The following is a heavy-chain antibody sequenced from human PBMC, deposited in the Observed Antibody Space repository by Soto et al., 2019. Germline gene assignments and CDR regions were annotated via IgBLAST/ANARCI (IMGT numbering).Heavy chain of an antibody. CDR3: ARVHSVDFWSGYYDYYYYGMDV. D-gene: IGHD3-3*01. V-gene: IGHV1-18*01. Sequence: QVQLVQSGAEVKKPGASVKVSCKASGYTFTSYGISWVRQAPGQGLEWMGWISAYNGNTNYAQKLQGRVTMTTDTSTRTAYMELRSLRSDDTAVYYCARVHSVDFWSGYYDYYYYGMDVWGQGTTVTVSS. J-gene: IGHJ6*02. CDR2: ISAYNGNT. CDR1: GYTFTSYG.